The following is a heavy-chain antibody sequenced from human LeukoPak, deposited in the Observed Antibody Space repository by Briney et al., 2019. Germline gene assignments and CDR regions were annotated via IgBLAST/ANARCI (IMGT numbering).Heavy chain of an antibody. J-gene: IGHJ4*02. CDR2: IRYDGSNK. D-gene: IGHD6-13*01. V-gene: IGHV3-30*02. CDR1: GFTFSSYG. Sequence: PGGSLRLSCAASGFTFSSYGMHWVRQAPGKGLEWVAFIRYDGSNKYYADSVKGRFTISGDNSKNTLYLQMNSLRAEDTAVYYCASTVIAAAKDYWGQGTLVTVSS. CDR3: ASTVIAAAKDY.